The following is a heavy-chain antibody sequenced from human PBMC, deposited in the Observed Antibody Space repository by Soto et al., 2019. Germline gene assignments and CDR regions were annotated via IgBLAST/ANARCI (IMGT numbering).Heavy chain of an antibody. J-gene: IGHJ3*02. CDR3: ARVGAYAYDI. CDR1: GFTFSNYA. V-gene: IGHV3-64*01. CDR2: ITSNGGST. Sequence: EVQLVESGGGLVQPGGSLRLSCVASGFTFSNYAMHWVRQAPGKGLEYVSAITSNGGSTYYANSVKGRFTISRDNSKNTLYVQMGSLRAEDMAVYYCARVGAYAYDIWGQRTMVTVSS.